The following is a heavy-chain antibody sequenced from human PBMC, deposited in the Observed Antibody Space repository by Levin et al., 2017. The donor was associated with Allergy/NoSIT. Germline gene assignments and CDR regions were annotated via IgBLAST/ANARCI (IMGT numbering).Heavy chain of an antibody. D-gene: IGHD3-3*01. J-gene: IGHJ4*02. Sequence: GGSLRLSCAASGFTFSSYAMHWVRQAPGKGLEWVAVISYDGSNKYYADSVKGRFTISRDNSKNTLYLQMNSLRAEDTAVYYCARGPSVGVVTPTYFDYWGQGTLVTVSS. V-gene: IGHV3-30-3*01. CDR3: ARGPSVGVVTPTYFDY. CDR2: ISYDGSNK. CDR1: GFTFSSYA.